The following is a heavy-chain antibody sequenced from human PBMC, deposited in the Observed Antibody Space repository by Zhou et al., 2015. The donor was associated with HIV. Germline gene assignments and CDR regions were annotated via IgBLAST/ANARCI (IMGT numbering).Heavy chain of an antibody. V-gene: IGHV1-2*02. CDR3: ARVGMVRGVIPVYFDY. CDR1: GYTFTGYY. J-gene: IGHJ4*02. CDR2: INPNSGGT. Sequence: QVQLVQSGAEVKKPGASVKVSCKASGYTFTGYYMHWVRQAPGQGLEWMGWINPNSGGTNYAQKFQGRVTMTRDTSISTAYMELSRLRSDDTAVYYCARVGMVRGVIPVYFDYWGQGTLVTVSS. D-gene: IGHD3-10*01.